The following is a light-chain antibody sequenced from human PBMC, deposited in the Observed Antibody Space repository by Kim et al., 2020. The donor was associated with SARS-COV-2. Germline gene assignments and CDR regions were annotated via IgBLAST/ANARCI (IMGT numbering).Light chain of an antibody. CDR3: QQYADSPIT. V-gene: IGKV3-20*01. CDR1: QNVGKNY. Sequence: SPGERATLSCTASQNVGKNYVAWFHHRPGQPPRLLIHGASARAAGIPDRFSGSVSGTDFTLTINRVEPEDFGVFYCQQYADSPITFGQGTRLEIK. CDR2: GAS. J-gene: IGKJ5*01.